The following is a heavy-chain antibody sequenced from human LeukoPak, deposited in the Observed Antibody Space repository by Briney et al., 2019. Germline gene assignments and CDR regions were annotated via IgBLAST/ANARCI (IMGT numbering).Heavy chain of an antibody. D-gene: IGHD3-10*01. CDR2: IYYSGST. V-gene: IGHV4-59*08. J-gene: IGHJ5*02. CDR3: ARPVAGSGWFDP. Sequence: SETLSLTCTVSGGSISSYYLNWIRQPPGKGLEWIGYIYYSGSTNYSPSLKSRVTISVDTSKNQFSLKLSSVTAADTAVYYCARPVAGSGWFDPWGQGTLVTVSS. CDR1: GGSISSYY.